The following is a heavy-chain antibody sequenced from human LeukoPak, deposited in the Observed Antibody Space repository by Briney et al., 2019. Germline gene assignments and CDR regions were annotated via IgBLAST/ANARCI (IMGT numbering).Heavy chain of an antibody. D-gene: IGHD1-20*01. J-gene: IGHJ6*02. CDR3: ARGPNWTGMDV. CDR2: INHSGST. V-gene: IGHV4-34*01. Sequence: SETLSLTCAVYGGSFSGYYWSWARRPPGKGLEWIGEINHSGSTNYNPSLKSRVTVSVDTSKNQFSLKLSSVTAADTAVYYCARGPNWTGMDVWGQGTTVTVSS. CDR1: GGSFSGYY.